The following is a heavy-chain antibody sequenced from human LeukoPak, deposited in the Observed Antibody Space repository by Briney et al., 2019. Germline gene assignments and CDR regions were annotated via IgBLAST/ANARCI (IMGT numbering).Heavy chain of an antibody. Sequence: SETLSLTCTVSGYSISSGYYWGWIRQPPGKGLEWIGSICHSGSTYYNPSLKSRVTISVDTSKNQFSLKLSSVTAADTAVYYCARDEEEYSSSSGGVGWFDPWGQGTLVTVSS. CDR1: GYSISSGYY. CDR2: ICHSGST. D-gene: IGHD6-6*01. CDR3: ARDEEEYSSSSGGVGWFDP. V-gene: IGHV4-38-2*02. J-gene: IGHJ5*02.